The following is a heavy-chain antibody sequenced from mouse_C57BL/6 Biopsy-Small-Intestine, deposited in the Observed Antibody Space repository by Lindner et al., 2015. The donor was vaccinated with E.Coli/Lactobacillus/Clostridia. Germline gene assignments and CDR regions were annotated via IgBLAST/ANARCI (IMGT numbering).Heavy chain of an antibody. CDR1: GYTFSTYA. CDR2: ISAGNSNS. Sequence: SVKVSCKASGYTFSTYALHWVRQAPGQRLEWMGWISAGNSNSKYSQKFQDRVTLTRNTSINTAYMELSSLRSEDTAVYFCARKAAFCGGACPSDYWGQGTLVTVSS. V-gene: IGHV1-84*02. CDR3: ARKAAFCGGACPSDY. D-gene: IGHD1-1*02. J-gene: IGHJ4*01.